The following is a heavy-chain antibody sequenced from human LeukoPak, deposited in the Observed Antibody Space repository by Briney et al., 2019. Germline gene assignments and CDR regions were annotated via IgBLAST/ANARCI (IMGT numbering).Heavy chain of an antibody. V-gene: IGHV1-18*01. CDR1: GYTFTTSY. CDR2: ISAYNGKT. D-gene: IGHD1-26*01. CDR3: ARGGTYYPCIDY. J-gene: IGHJ4*02. Sequence: ASVKVSCKASGYTFTTSYINWVRRAPGQGLEWMGWISAYNGKTNYAQKFQGRVTMTTDSSTSTAYMDLTSLRSDDTAVYYCARGGTYYPCIDYWGQGTLVTVSS.